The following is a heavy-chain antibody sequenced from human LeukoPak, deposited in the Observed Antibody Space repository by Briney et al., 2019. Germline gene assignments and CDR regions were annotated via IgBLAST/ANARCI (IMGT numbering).Heavy chain of an antibody. CDR1: GFTSTSYG. Sequence: LSGGSLRLSCAASGFTSTSYGMSWVRQAPGKGLEWVSGISGSVGSTYYADSVKGRFTISRDTSKNTVYLQMNSLRAEDTAVYYCARDTYYYDSSGYYFDYWGQGTLVTVSS. D-gene: IGHD3-22*01. V-gene: IGHV3-23*01. CDR3: ARDTYYYDSSGYYFDY. J-gene: IGHJ4*02. CDR2: ISGSVGST.